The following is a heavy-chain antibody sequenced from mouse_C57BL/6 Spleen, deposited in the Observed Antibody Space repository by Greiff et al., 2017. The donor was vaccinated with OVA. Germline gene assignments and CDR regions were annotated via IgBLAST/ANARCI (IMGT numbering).Heavy chain of an antibody. Sequence: QVQLKQPGAELVRPGSSVKLSCKASGYTFTSYWMHWVKQRPIQGLEWIGNIDPSDSETHYNQKFKDKATLTVDKSSSTAYMQLSSLTSEDSAVYYCARSSSGVDYWGQGTTLTVSS. CDR1: GYTFTSYW. J-gene: IGHJ2*01. D-gene: IGHD3-2*02. CDR3: ARSSSGVDY. V-gene: IGHV1-52*01. CDR2: IDPSDSET.